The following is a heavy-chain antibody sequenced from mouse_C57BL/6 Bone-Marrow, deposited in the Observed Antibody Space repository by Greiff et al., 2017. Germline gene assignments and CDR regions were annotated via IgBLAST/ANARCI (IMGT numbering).Heavy chain of an antibody. D-gene: IGHD2-4*01. CDR3: ARGGDDYDGGYFDV. Sequence: EVKVVESGPELVKPGASVKIPCKASGYTFTDYNMDWVKQSHGKSLEWIGDINPNNGGTIYNQKFKGKATLTVDKSSSTASMELRSLTSEDTAGYYWARGGDDYDGGYFDVWGKGTTVTVSS. CDR1: GYTFTDYN. J-gene: IGHJ1*03. V-gene: IGHV1-18*01. CDR2: INPNNGGT.